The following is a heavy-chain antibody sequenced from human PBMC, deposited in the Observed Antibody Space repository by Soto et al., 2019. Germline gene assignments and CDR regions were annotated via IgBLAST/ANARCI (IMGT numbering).Heavy chain of an antibody. D-gene: IGHD6-19*01. CDR1: GFSLSTSQVG. CDR2: VYWNDDK. Sequence: SGPTLVNPTQTLTLTCTFPGFSLSTSQVGVGWIRQPPGRALEWLAHVYWNDDKYYSTSLKTRLTISKDTSKNQVVLTMTNMDPVDTATYYCARAGYSSGWFDYWGQGTLVTVSS. V-gene: IGHV2-70*01. J-gene: IGHJ4*02. CDR3: ARAGYSSGWFDY.